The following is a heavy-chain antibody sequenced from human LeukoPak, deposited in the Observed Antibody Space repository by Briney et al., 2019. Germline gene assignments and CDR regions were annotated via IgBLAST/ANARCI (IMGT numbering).Heavy chain of an antibody. CDR3: ARGQNKCLGH. CDR2: INPSGGGT. J-gene: IGHJ4*02. Sequence: GASVKASCKASGYTFTNYLMHWVRQAPGQGLEWMGVINPSGGGTTYAQRFQGRVTMTRDTSTSTVHMELSSLRSEDTAVYYCARGQNKCLGHWGQGTLVTVSS. CDR1: GYTFTNYL. V-gene: IGHV1-46*01. D-gene: IGHD2/OR15-2a*01.